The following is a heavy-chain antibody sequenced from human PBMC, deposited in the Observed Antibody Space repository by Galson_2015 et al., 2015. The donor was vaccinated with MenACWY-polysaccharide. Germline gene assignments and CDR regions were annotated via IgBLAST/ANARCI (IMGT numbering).Heavy chain of an antibody. D-gene: IGHD6-6*01. V-gene: IGHV3-30*02. CDR2: IRNDGSNE. J-gene: IGHJ4*02. Sequence: FIRNDGSNEYYADSAKGRFTISRDNSKNTLYLQMNSLRAEDTAVYYCAKGRESSSSDPDYWGQGTLVTVSS. CDR3: AKGRESSSSDPDY.